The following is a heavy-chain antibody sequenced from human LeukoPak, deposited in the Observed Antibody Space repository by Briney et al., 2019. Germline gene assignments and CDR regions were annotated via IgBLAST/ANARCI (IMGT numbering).Heavy chain of an antibody. V-gene: IGHV3-30*18. CDR1: GFAFSSYG. D-gene: IGHD2-2*01. CDR2: ISYDGSNK. J-gene: IGHJ4*02. Sequence: GGSLRLSCAASGFAFSSYGMHWVRQAPGKELKLVAVISYDGSNKYYADSVKGRFTISRDKSKNRMYLQMNSLRAEDTAVHYCAKSRGCSSTSCLVDYWGEGTLVTVSS. CDR3: AKSRGCSSTSCLVDY.